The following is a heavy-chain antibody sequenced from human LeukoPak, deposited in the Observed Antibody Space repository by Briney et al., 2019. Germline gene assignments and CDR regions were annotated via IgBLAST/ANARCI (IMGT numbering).Heavy chain of an antibody. CDR1: GYSFTSYY. V-gene: IGHV1-46*01. D-gene: IGHD1-26*01. Sequence: ASVKDSSKTSGYSFTSYYMHWVRQAPGQGLEWMGIINPSGGSTTYAQKFQGRLTMTSDTSTSTVYMELSSLRSEDTAVYYCARSSAYYNEADIWGQGTMVTVSS. CDR3: ARSSAYYNEADI. CDR2: INPSGGST. J-gene: IGHJ3*02.